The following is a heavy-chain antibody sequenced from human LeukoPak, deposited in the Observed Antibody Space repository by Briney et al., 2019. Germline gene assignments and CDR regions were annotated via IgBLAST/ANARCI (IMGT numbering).Heavy chain of an antibody. V-gene: IGHV4-59*01. Sequence: SETLSLTCTVSGGSISSYYWSWIRQPPGKGLEGMGYIYYSGSTNYNPSLKSRVTISVDTSKNQFSLKLSSVTAADTAVYYCARERYSSGWYGDYFDYWGQGTLVTVSS. CDR3: ARERYSSGWYGDYFDY. J-gene: IGHJ4*02. CDR1: GGSISSYY. CDR2: IYYSGST. D-gene: IGHD6-19*01.